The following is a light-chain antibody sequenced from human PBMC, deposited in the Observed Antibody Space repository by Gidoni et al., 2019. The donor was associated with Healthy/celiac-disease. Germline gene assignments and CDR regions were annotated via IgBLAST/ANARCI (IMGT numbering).Light chain of an antibody. CDR1: QSVLYSSNNKNY. CDR2: WAS. V-gene: IGKV4-1*01. J-gene: IGKJ4*01. Sequence: DIVMTQPPDSLAVSLGERASIHCKSSQSVLYSSNNKNYLAWYQQKPGQPPKLLIYWASTRASGVPDRFSGSGSGTDFTITIRSTQAEDVAVYFCQQYYSTPLIFGGXTKVGIK. CDR3: QQYYSTPLI.